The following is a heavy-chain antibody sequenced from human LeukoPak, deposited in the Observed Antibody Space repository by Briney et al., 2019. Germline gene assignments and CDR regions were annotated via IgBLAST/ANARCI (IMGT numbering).Heavy chain of an antibody. Sequence: PSETLSLTCAVYGGSFSGYYWSWIRQPPGKGLEWIGEINHSGSTNYNPSLKSRVTISVDTSKNQFSLKLSSVTAADTAVYYCARARQHLGYFDYWGQGTLVTVSS. CDR2: INHSGST. D-gene: IGHD6-13*01. J-gene: IGHJ4*02. CDR3: ARARQHLGYFDY. V-gene: IGHV4-34*01. CDR1: GGSFSGYY.